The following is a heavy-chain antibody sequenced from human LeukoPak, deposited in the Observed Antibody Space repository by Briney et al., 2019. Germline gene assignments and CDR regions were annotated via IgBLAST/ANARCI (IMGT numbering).Heavy chain of an antibody. CDR2: IYPKDGST. Sequence: ASVKVSCKASGYTFTNNYLHWVRQTPGQGLEWMGMIYPKDGSTSYAQNFQGRVTVTRDTSTTTVHMELRGLRSEDTAVYYCARDQEGFDYWGQGTVVTVSS. J-gene: IGHJ4*02. V-gene: IGHV1-46*01. CDR3: ARDQEGFDY. CDR1: GYTFTNNY.